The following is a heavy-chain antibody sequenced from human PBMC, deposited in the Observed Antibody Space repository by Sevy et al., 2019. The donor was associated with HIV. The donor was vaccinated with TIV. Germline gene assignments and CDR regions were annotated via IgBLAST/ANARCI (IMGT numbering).Heavy chain of an antibody. V-gene: IGHV3-30-3*01. J-gene: IGHJ4*02. CDR3: ESDIRITGTLPFDY. CDR1: GFTFSSYA. D-gene: IGHD1-20*01. Sequence: GGSLRLSCAASGFTFSSYAMHWVRRAPGKGLEWVAVISYDGSNKDYADSGKGRFTISRDNSKNTLYLQMNSLRAEDTAVYYCESDIRITGTLPFDYWGQGTLVTVSS. CDR2: ISYDGSNK.